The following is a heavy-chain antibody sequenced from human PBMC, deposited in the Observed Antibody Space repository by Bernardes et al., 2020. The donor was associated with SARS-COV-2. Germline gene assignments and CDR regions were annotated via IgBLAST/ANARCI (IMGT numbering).Heavy chain of an antibody. J-gene: IGHJ6*02. D-gene: IGHD1-26*01. CDR2: ISAYTDNT. CDR3: ARDSGPRYYGMDV. CDR1: GYTFTNYG. Sequence: ASVKVSCKASGYTFTNYGISWVRQAPGQGLEWMGWISAYTDNTNYAQKFQGRVTMTADTSTSTAYMELRSLRSDDTAVYYCARDSGPRYYGMDVWGQGTTVTVSS. V-gene: IGHV1-18*04.